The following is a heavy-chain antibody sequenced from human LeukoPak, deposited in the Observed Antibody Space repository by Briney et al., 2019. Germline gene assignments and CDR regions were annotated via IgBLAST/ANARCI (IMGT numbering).Heavy chain of an antibody. V-gene: IGHV1-46*01. D-gene: IGHD4-23*01. Sequence: ASVKVSCKASGYTFTSYYIHWVRQAPGQGLEWVGVIHPPDGSTTYAQKFQGRITMTRDMSTTTVYMELSSLRSEDTAVYYCARVTGYGGNSDAFDIWGQGTMVTVSS. J-gene: IGHJ3*02. CDR3: ARVTGYGGNSDAFDI. CDR1: GYTFTSYY. CDR2: IHPPDGST.